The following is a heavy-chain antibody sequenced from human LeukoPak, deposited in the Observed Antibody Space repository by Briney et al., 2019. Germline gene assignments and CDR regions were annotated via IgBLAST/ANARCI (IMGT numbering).Heavy chain of an antibody. J-gene: IGHJ4*02. D-gene: IGHD3-9*01. Sequence: GGSLRLSCAASGFTFSSYGMHWVRQAPGKGLEWVAVIWYDGSNKYYADSVKGRFTISRDNSKITLYLQMNSLRAEDTVVYYCARDRGNYDISSGYFDYWGQGTLVTVSS. V-gene: IGHV3-33*01. CDR3: ARDRGNYDISSGYFDY. CDR1: GFTFSSYG. CDR2: IWYDGSNK.